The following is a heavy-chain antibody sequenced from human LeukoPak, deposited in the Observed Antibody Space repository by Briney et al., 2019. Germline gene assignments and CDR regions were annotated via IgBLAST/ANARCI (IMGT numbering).Heavy chain of an antibody. CDR1: GGSFSGYY. D-gene: IGHD3-3*01. J-gene: IGHJ5*02. CDR3: ARAGLWSGYQNWFDP. V-gene: IGHV4-34*01. CDR2: INLSGST. Sequence: SETLSPTCAVYGGSFSGYYWSWSRQPPGKGLEWSGEINLSGSTNYNPSLKSRVTISVDTSKNQFSLKLSSVTAADTAVYYCARAGLWSGYQNWFDPWGQGTLVTVSS.